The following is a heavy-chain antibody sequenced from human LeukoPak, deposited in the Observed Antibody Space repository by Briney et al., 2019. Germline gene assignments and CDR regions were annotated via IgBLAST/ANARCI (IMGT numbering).Heavy chain of an antibody. D-gene: IGHD2-8*02. V-gene: IGHV3-30*02. CDR3: ARDLTERKYYIAF. CDR2: IGYSGTDT. J-gene: IGHJ4*02. CDR1: VFTFSSFG. Sequence: PGGSLRLSCAASVFTFSSFGIHWVRQAPGEALECVAYIGYSGTDTYYADSVKGRFTISRDNSKNTVHLQVNSLRAADTALYSCARDLTERKYYIAFWGQGTLVTVSS.